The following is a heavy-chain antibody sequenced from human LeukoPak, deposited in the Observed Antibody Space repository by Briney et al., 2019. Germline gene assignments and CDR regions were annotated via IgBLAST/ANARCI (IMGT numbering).Heavy chain of an antibody. V-gene: IGHV4-59*01. J-gene: IGHJ4*02. D-gene: IGHD6-13*01. Sequence: SETLSLTCTVSGGSISSYYWSWIRQPPGKGLEWIGYIYDSGSTNYNPSLKSRVTISVDTSKNQFSLKLSSVTAADTAVYYCARVTAAAGDFDYWGQGTLVTVSS. CDR3: ARVTAAAGDFDY. CDR2: IYDSGST. CDR1: GGSISSYY.